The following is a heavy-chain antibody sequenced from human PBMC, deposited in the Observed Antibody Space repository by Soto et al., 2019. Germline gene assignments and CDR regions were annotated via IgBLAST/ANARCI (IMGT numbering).Heavy chain of an antibody. CDR3: INGPGEYENF. Sequence: EKQLVESGGGLVKPGESLRLSCAVSGITFINAWMSWVRQAPGKGLEWVARIKSKANGETTDYAAPVKGRFSISREGSKTILYLQNNKPKAQDTTVLYCINGPGEYENFWGPGTLVHGSS. J-gene: IGHJ4*02. V-gene: IGHV3-15*01. CDR2: IKSKANGETT. D-gene: IGHD4-17*01. CDR1: GITFINAW.